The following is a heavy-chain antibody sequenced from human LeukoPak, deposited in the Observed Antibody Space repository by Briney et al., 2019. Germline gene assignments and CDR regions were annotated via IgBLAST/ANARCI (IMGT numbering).Heavy chain of an antibody. D-gene: IGHD2-15*01. CDR3: ARQGEAGRAAPLDY. CDR2: INTDGSST. V-gene: IGHV3-74*01. CDR1: GFTFSNYW. Sequence: PGGSLRLSCVASGFTFSNYWMHWVRQAPGKGLVWVSRINTDGSSTSYADSVKGRFTISRDNAKNTLYLQMNSLRAEDTAVYYCARQGEAGRAAPLDYWGQGTLVTVSS. J-gene: IGHJ4*02.